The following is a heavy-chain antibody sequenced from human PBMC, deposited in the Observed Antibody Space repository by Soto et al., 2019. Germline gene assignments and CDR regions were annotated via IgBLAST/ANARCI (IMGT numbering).Heavy chain of an antibody. CDR1: GGSFSDYY. J-gene: IGHJ6*03. CDR3: ASQGLPYFDWSPTPLYYLDV. Sequence: SETLSLTCAVSGGSFSDYYWTWIRQPPGKGLEWSGEINHSGNTNYNPSLKSRVTISVDKSKNQFSLTLSSVTAADTAVYYCASQGLPYFDWSPTPLYYLDVWGKGTTVTVSS. D-gene: IGHD3-9*01. V-gene: IGHV4-34*01. CDR2: INHSGNT.